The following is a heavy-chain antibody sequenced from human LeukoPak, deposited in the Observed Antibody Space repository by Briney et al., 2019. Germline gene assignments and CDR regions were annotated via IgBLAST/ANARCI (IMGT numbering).Heavy chain of an antibody. D-gene: IGHD3-22*01. CDR2: IIPIFGTA. CDR3: ASCTYYYDSSGYSGFDY. J-gene: IGHJ4*02. V-gene: IGHV1-69*05. Sequence: GASVKVSCKASGGTFSSYAISWVRQAPGQGLEWMGGIIPIFGTANYAQKFQGRVTITTDESTSTAYMELSSLRSEDTAVYYCASCTYYYDSSGYSGFDYWGQETLVTVSS. CDR1: GGTFSSYA.